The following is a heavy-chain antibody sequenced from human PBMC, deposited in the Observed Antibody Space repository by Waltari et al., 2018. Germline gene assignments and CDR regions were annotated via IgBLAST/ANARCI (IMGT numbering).Heavy chain of an antibody. CDR1: GYTFSSYG. V-gene: IGHV1-18*01. Sequence: QAQLVQSGPEVKKPGASVRVSCKASGYTFSSYGITWVRQAPGQGLEWLGWISTNNGNRNYSQKLQGRVSMTRDTSISTAYMELSGLRSDDTAMYFCARREHFGDSLDYWGQGTLVAVSS. D-gene: IGHD3-16*01. CDR2: ISTNNGNR. CDR3: ARREHFGDSLDY. J-gene: IGHJ4*02.